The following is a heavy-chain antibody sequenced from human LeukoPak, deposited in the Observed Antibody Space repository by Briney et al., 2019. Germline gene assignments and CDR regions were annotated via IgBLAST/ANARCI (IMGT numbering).Heavy chain of an antibody. D-gene: IGHD3-22*01. V-gene: IGHV4-31*03. Sequence: SQTLSLTCTVSGGSISSGGYYWSWIRQHPGKGLEWIGYIYYSGSTYYNPSLKSRVTISVDTSKNQFSLKLSSVTAADTAVYYCARTTYYYDSSVQAFDYWGQGTLDTVSS. CDR1: GGSISSGGYY. J-gene: IGHJ4*02. CDR2: IYYSGST. CDR3: ARTTYYYDSSVQAFDY.